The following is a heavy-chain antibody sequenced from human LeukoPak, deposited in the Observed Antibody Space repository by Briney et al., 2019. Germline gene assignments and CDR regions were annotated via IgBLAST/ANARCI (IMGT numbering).Heavy chain of an antibody. CDR1: GGSLSGYY. CDR2: INHSGST. D-gene: IGHD3-22*01. J-gene: IGHJ4*02. V-gene: IGHV4-34*01. Sequence: SETLSLTCAVYGGSLSGYYWSWIRQPPGKGLEWIGEINHSGSTNYNPSLKSRVTISVDTSKNQFSLKLSSVTAADTAVYFCARGPPTDYYDSSGFYYVFDYWGQGTLVTVSS. CDR3: ARGPPTDYYDSSGFYYVFDY.